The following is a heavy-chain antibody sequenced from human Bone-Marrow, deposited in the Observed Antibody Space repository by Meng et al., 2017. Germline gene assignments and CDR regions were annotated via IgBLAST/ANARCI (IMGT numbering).Heavy chain of an antibody. CDR2: ISGSGGST. J-gene: IGHJ4*02. D-gene: IGHD4-17*01. V-gene: IGHV3-23*01. CDR3: AKDKVYYGDYGC. Sequence: GEPLKISCAASGFTFSSYAMSWVRQAPGKGLEWVSAISGSGGSTYYADSVKGRFTISRDNSKNTLYLRMNSLRAEDTAVYYCAKDKVYYGDYGCWGQGTLVTVSS. CDR1: GFTFSSYA.